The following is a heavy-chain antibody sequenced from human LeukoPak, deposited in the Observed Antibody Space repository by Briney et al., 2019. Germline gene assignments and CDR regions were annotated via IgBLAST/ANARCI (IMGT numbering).Heavy chain of an antibody. Sequence: ASVKVSCKASGYTFISYDINWVRQATGQGLEWMGWMNPNSGNTGYAQKFQGRVTITTDESTSTAYMELSSLRSEDTAVYYCARARFLEWLVFDYWGQGTLVTVSS. D-gene: IGHD3-3*01. CDR3: ARARFLEWLVFDY. V-gene: IGHV1-8*01. J-gene: IGHJ4*02. CDR1: GYTFISYD. CDR2: MNPNSGNT.